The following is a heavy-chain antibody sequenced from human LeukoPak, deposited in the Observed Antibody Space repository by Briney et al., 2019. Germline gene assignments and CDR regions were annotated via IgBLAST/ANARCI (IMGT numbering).Heavy chain of an antibody. J-gene: IGHJ6*02. V-gene: IGHV3-9*01. CDR3: ARGLTDSHFYGLDV. CDR1: GFSFDDYA. Sequence: PGGSLRLSCVATGFSFDDYAMHWVRQAPGKGLEWVSGITWNSGSVAYADSVRGRFTISRDNAKNSLFLQMNNLRAEDTAVYYCARGLTDSHFYGLDVWGQGTTVTVSS. D-gene: IGHD2-21*02. CDR2: ITWNSGSV.